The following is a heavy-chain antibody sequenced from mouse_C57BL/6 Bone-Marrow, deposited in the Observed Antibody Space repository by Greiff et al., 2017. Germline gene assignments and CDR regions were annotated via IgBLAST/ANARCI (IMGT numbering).Heavy chain of an antibody. CDR1: GYTFTSYW. D-gene: IGHD2-3*01. CDR3: TRSAGYYYFDY. CDR2: IYPGNSDT. J-gene: IGHJ2*01. Sequence: EVQLQQSGTVLARPGASVKMSCKTSGYTFTSYWMHWVKQRPGQGLEWIGAIYPGNSDTSYNQKFKGKAKLTAVTSASTAYMELSSLTNEDSAVYDCTRSAGYYYFDYWGQGTTLTVSS. V-gene: IGHV1-5*01.